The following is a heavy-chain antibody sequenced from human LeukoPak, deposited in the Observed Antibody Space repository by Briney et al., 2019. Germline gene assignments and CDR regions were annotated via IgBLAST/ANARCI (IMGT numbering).Heavy chain of an antibody. CDR2: ISGRSSTI. Sequence: PGGSLRLSCAASGVTFSSYSMECVRQAPRKGLDLYSYISGRSSTIYYAVSVKGRFTISRDNAENSLYLQMNSLRVEDTAVYYCARVRLDSGTYSLYYWGQGTLVTVSS. CDR3: ARVRLDSGTYSLYY. CDR1: GVTFSSYS. D-gene: IGHD3-10*01. V-gene: IGHV3-48*01. J-gene: IGHJ4*02.